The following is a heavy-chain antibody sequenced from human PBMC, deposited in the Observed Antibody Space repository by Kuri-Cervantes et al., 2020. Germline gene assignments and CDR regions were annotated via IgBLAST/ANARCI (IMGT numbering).Heavy chain of an antibody. V-gene: IGHV1-18*01. D-gene: IGHD3-16*01. CDR3: ARGHPVTFGGVPLAFDI. J-gene: IGHJ3*02. CDR2: ISAFNGNT. Sequence: ASVKVSCKASGYTFTKYGISWMRQAPGQGLEWMGWISAFNGNTDYAQELQGRVTMTTDTSTSTAYMELRSLRSDDTAVYYCARGHPVTFGGVPLAFDIWGQGTMVTVSS. CDR1: GYTFTKYG.